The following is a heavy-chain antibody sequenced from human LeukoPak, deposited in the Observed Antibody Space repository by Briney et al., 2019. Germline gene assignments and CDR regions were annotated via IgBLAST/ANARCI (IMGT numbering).Heavy chain of an antibody. J-gene: IGHJ4*02. CDR3: ARDRTTVTLFDY. CDR1: GFTFTSVW. V-gene: IGHV3-74*01. D-gene: IGHD4-17*01. Sequence: GGSLRLSCAASGFTFTSVWMHWFRQVPGRGLVWISRISTDGAITGYADSAKGRFTISRDNAKNTLYLQMNSLRAEDTAVYYCARDRTTVTLFDYWGQGALVTVSS. CDR2: ISTDGAIT.